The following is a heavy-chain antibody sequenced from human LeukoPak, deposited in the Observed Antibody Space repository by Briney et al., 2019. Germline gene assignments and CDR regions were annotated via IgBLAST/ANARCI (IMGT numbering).Heavy chain of an antibody. J-gene: IGHJ4*02. CDR3: ARGPYCSGGSCLPDFDY. Sequence: KPSETPSLTCTVSGGSISSYYWSWIRQPPGKGLEWIGYIYYSGSTNYNPSLKSRVTISVDTSKNQFSLKLSSVTAADTAVYYCARGPYCSGGSCLPDFDYWGQGTLVTVSS. V-gene: IGHV4-59*01. CDR2: IYYSGST. CDR1: GGSISSYY. D-gene: IGHD2-15*01.